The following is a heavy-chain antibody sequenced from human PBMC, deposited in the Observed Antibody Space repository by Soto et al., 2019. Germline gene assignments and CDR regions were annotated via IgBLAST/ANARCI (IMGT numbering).Heavy chain of an antibody. CDR1: GGSISSGGYS. D-gene: IGHD5-18*01. CDR2: IYHSGST. Sequence: SETLSLTCAVSGGSISSGGYSWSWIRQPPGKGLEWIGYIYHSGSTYYNPSLKSRVTISVDTSKNQFSLKLSSVTAADTAVYYCARDRNSYVQGGLYYYGMDVWGQGTTVTVSS. V-gene: IGHV4-30-2*01. J-gene: IGHJ6*02. CDR3: ARDRNSYVQGGLYYYGMDV.